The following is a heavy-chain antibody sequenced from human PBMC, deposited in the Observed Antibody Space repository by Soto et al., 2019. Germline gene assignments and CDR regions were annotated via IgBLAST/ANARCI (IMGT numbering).Heavy chain of an antibody. CDR2: VSKSDYT. CDR1: GFPFNNYG. V-gene: IGHV3-21*01. D-gene: IGHD2-2*01. Sequence: PGGSLRLSFTVSGFPFNNYGINWVRQAPGKGLEWVSSVSKSDYTYYSDSVQGRFTISRDNAKNSVSLQMNTLRVEDTAVYYCAREDSIIIPAVSDFWGQGTLVTVPQ. J-gene: IGHJ4*02. CDR3: AREDSIIIPAVSDF.